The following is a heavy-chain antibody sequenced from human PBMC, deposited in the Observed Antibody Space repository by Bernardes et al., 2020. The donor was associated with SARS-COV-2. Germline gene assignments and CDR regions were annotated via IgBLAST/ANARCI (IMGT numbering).Heavy chain of an antibody. J-gene: IGHJ4*02. Sequence: ASVKVSCKASGYTFTSYSINWVRQAPGQGLEWMGWISGDNGHTDYAQKVQGRVTMTTDTSTSTAYMELRSLRSDDTAVYHCVRGRGTGSWNFDYWGQGTLVTVSS. D-gene: IGHD1-26*01. V-gene: IGHV1-18*04. CDR3: VRGRGTGSWNFDY. CDR1: GYTFTSYS. CDR2: ISGDNGHT.